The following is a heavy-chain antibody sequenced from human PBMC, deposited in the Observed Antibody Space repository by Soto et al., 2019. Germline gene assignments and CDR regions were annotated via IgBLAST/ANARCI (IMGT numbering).Heavy chain of an antibody. D-gene: IGHD1-1*01. CDR3: ARGGPGPITSDY. Sequence: ASVKVSCKASGGTFSSYAISWVRQAPGQGLEWMGWIIAYNGNTNYAQKLQGRVTMTTDTSTSTAYMELRSLRSDDTAVYYCARGGPGPITSDYWGQGTLVTVSS. CDR2: IIAYNGNT. V-gene: IGHV1-18*01. J-gene: IGHJ4*02. CDR1: GGTFSSYA.